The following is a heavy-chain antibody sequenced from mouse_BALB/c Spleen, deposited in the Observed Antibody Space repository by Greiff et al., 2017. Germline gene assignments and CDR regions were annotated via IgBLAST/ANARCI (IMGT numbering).Heavy chain of an antibody. Sequence: VMLVESGPGLVAPSQSLSITCTVSGFSLTSYGVHWVRQPPGKGLEWLGVIWAGGSTNYNSAIMSRLSISKDNSKSQVFLKMNSLQTDDTAMYYCARAYYRYGEAYWGQGTLVTVSA. CDR1: GFSLTSYG. CDR2: IWAGGST. CDR3: ARAYYRYGEAY. D-gene: IGHD2-14*01. J-gene: IGHJ3*01. V-gene: IGHV2-9*02.